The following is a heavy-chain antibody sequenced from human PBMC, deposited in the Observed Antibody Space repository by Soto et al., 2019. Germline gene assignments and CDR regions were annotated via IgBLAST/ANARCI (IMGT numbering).Heavy chain of an antibody. V-gene: IGHV3-30*03. CDR3: ATQDIVVVVAASSYFDY. CDR2: ISYDGSNK. CDR1: GFTFSSYG. D-gene: IGHD2-15*01. Sequence: PGESLILSCAASGFTFSSYGMHWVRQSPGKGLEWVAVISYDGSNKYYADSVKGLFTISRDNSKNTLYLQMNSLRAEDTAVYYCATQDIVVVVAASSYFDYWGQGTLVTVSS. J-gene: IGHJ4*02.